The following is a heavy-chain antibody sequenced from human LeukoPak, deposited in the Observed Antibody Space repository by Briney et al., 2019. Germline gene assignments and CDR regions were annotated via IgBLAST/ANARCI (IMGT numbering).Heavy chain of an antibody. CDR1: GFTFSTYA. CDR2: ISGSGGST. D-gene: IGHD6-25*01. J-gene: IGHJ4*02. V-gene: IGHV3-23*01. Sequence: GGSLRLSCAASGFTFSTYAMNWVRQAPGKGLEWVSSISGSGGSTYYADSVKGRFTISRDNSKNSLYLQMNSLRAEDTAVYYCAKGTLGGGFSYWGQGTLITVSS. CDR3: AKGTLGGGFSY.